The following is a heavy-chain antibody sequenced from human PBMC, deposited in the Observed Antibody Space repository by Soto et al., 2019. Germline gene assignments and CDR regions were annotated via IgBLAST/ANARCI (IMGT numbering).Heavy chain of an antibody. CDR3: ATSYGSGSRPFAF. CDR2: IIPMLSMS. V-gene: IGHV1-69*02. Sequence: QVQLVQSGAEVKKSGSSVRVSCKASGGTFNSYTLSWVRQAPGQRLEWMGRIIPMLSMSTYAQKFQGRVSIIADKSTNTVYLDLSSLRSDDTAIYYCATSYGSGSRPFAFWGQGTLVTVS. J-gene: IGHJ4*02. D-gene: IGHD3-10*01. CDR1: GGTFNSYT.